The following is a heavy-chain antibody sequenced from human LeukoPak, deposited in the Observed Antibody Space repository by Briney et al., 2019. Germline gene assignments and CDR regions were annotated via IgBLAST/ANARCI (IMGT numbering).Heavy chain of an antibody. CDR1: GFTVSGNY. D-gene: IGHD3-10*01. CDR3: AKVPSGANYFDY. J-gene: IGHJ4*02. V-gene: IGHV3-66*01. CDR2: IYSIGNT. Sequence: GGSLRLSCAASGFTVSGNYMSWVRQAPGKGLEWISLIYSIGNTYYADSVKGRFTISRDNSKNTLYLQMNSLRAEDTAVYYCAKVPSGANYFDYWGQGTLVTVSS.